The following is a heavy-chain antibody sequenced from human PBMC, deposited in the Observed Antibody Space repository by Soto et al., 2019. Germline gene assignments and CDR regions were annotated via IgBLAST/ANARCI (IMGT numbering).Heavy chain of an antibody. V-gene: IGHV3-7*01. J-gene: IGHJ4*02. CDR3: ARDSRIPTPDER. CDR2: IGKDGSET. Sequence: EVQLVESGGGLVQPGGSLRLSCAASGFTFNNFWLSWVRQALGKGLEWVANIGKDGSETYYVDSVKGRFTISRDNAKNSLYLQMNSLRAEDSAVYYCARDSRIPTPDERWGQGTLVTVSA. D-gene: IGHD2-15*01. CDR1: GFTFNNFW.